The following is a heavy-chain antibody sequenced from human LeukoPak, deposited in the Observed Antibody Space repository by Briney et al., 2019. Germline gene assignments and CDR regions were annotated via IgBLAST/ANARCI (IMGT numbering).Heavy chain of an antibody. CDR2: IYGSGDGT. J-gene: IGHJ4*02. D-gene: IGHD1-26*01. Sequence: GSLRLSCAASGFIFSNYAMTWVRQAPGQGLEWVSTIYGSGDGTYYADSVKGRFTISRDNSKNTLYVQMNSLRAEDTAVYYCAKGHAPSGSYGDYWGQGTLVTVSS. CDR3: AKGHAPSGSYGDY. V-gene: IGHV3-23*01. CDR1: GFIFSNYA.